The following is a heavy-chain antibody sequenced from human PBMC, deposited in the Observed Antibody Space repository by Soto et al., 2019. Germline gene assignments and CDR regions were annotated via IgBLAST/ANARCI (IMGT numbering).Heavy chain of an antibody. CDR1: GASINSGDYY. CDR3: ARILTNYYRLEC. Sequence: PSETRSLTCTVSGASINSGDYYWSWIHHPPGKGLEWIGHIYYSGSTYYNPSLKSRAGISVDSSKSQVSLKLTSVTAADTAVYFCARILTNYYRLECWGKGDMVIVSA. D-gene: IGHD3-10*01. V-gene: IGHV4-30-4*01. J-gene: IGHJ5*01. CDR2: IYYSGST.